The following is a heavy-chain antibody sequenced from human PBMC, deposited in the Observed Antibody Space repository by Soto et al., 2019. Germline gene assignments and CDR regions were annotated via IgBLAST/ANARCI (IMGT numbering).Heavy chain of an antibody. V-gene: IGHV4-34*01. J-gene: IGHJ1*01. CDR1: GGSFSGHY. CDR3: ARARPITMIVDRASEYFQH. Sequence: SEPLSLTCAVYGGSFSGHYWSWIRQPPGKGLEWIGEINHSGSTNYNPSLKSRVTISVDPSKNQFSLKLSSVTAADTAVYYCARARPITMIVDRASEYFQHWGQGTLVTVS. D-gene: IGHD3-22*01. CDR2: INHSGST.